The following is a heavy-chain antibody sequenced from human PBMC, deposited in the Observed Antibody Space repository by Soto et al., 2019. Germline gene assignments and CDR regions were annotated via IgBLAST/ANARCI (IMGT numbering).Heavy chain of an antibody. CDR3: AKDGGATIRSSYYGMDV. D-gene: IGHD5-12*01. J-gene: IGHJ6*02. Sequence: PGGSLRLSCAASGFTFSSYGMHWVRQAPGKGLEWVAVISYDGSNKYYADSVKGRFTISRDNSKNTLYLQMNSLRAEDTAVYYCAKDGGATIRSSYYGMDVWGQGTTVTVSS. V-gene: IGHV3-30*18. CDR1: GFTFSSYG. CDR2: ISYDGSNK.